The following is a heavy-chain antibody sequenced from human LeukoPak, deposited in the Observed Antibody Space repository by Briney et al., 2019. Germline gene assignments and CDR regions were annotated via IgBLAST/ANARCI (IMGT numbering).Heavy chain of an antibody. V-gene: IGHV4-4*07. J-gene: IGHJ6*02. CDR3: ARGSMGGSGTYYRDYYYGVDV. CDR2: ILNGGST. D-gene: IGHD3-10*01. Sequence: SETLSLTCTVSGGSISTFYWTWIRQPAGKGLEWIGRILNGGSTNYNPSLKSRVTMSVDTSKNQFSLNLNSVTAADTAVYYCARGSMGGSGTYYRDYYYGVDVWGQGTTVTVPS. CDR1: GGSISTFY.